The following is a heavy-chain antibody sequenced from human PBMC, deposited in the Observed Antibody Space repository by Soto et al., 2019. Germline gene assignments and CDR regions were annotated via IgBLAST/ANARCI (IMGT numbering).Heavy chain of an antibody. D-gene: IGHD3-16*01. V-gene: IGHV3-7*03. CDR1: GFTFSSYW. CDR2: IKQDGRET. CDR3: ARGTSHYNYVHVWY. Sequence: EVQLVKSGGGLVQPGGSLRLSCAASGFTFSSYWMSWVRQAPGKALECVANIKQDGRETYYVDSVKGRFTISRDNANSALYLQMDSLGAEDTAVYYCARGTSHYNYVHVWYWGQGTHVIVSS. J-gene: IGHJ4*02.